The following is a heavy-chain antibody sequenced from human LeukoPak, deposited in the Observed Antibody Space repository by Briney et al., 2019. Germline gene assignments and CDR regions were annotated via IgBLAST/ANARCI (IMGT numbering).Heavy chain of an antibody. V-gene: IGHV1-69*05. CDR3: AVRYCTNGVCYRGYYYYMDV. J-gene: IGHJ6*03. D-gene: IGHD2-8*01. Sequence: ASVKVSCKASGGTFSSYAMSWVRQAPGQGLEWMGGIIPIFGTANYAQKFQGRVTITTDESTSTAYMELSSLRSEDTAVYYCAVRYCTNGVCYRGYYYYMDVWGKGTTVTVSS. CDR1: GGTFSSYA. CDR2: IIPIFGTA.